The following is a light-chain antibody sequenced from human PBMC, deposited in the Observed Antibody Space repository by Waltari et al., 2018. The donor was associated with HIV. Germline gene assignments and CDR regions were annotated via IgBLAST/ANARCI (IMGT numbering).Light chain of an antibody. CDR3: QHYGTSPPSYT. CDR2: GAS. V-gene: IGKV3-20*01. CDR1: KSVSSSY. Sequence: IVLTQSPGTLSLSPGERATISCRASKSVSSSYLACYQQKLGQAPRLLIFGASSRATGIPDRFSGSGSGTDFTLTISRLEPEDFAVYLCQHYGTSPPSYTFGQGTKLQIK. J-gene: IGKJ2*01.